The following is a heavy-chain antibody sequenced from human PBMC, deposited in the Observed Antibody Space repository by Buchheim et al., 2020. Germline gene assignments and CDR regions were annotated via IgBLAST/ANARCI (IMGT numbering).Heavy chain of an antibody. D-gene: IGHD6-13*01. J-gene: IGHJ2*01. CDR2: IYPHDSDT. CDR1: RDIFRIYW. CDR3: ARRRAAAGLKGWYFDL. Sequence: EVQLVQSGAEVKKAGESLRISCQGSRDIFRIYWIGWVRQMPGKGLEYMGIIYPHDSDTRYSPSFRGQVTISADKSVSTAYLQWSSLKASDTAMYYCARRRAAAGLKGWYFDLWGRGTL. V-gene: IGHV5-51*01.